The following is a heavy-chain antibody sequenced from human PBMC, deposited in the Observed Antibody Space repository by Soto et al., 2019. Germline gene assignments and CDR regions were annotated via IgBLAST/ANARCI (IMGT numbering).Heavy chain of an antibody. V-gene: IGHV1-2*02. D-gene: IGHD6-19*01. CDR2: INPNSGGT. CDR3: AKASIAVPGVIVSWFDP. J-gene: IGHJ5*02. CDR1: GYTFTGYY. Sequence: ASVKVSCKASGYTFTGYYMHCVRQAPGQGLEWMGWINPNSGGTNYAQKFQGRVTMTRDTSISTAYMELSRLRSDDTAVYYCAKASIAVPGVIVSWFDPWGQGTLVAVSS.